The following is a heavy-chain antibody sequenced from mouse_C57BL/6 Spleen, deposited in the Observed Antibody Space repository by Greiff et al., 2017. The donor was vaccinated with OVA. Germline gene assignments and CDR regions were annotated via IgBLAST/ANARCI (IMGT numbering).Heavy chain of an antibody. CDR3: ARQGDYGNYEDYAMDY. V-gene: IGHV5-6*01. J-gene: IGHJ4*01. Sequence: EVQLVESGGDLVKPGGSLKLSCAASGFTFSSYGMSWVRQTPDKRLEWVATISSGGSYTYYPDSVKGRFTISRDNAKNTLYLQRRSLKSEDTAMYYCARQGDYGNYEDYAMDYWGQGTSVTVSS. CDR1: GFTFSSYG. D-gene: IGHD2-1*01. CDR2: ISSGGSYT.